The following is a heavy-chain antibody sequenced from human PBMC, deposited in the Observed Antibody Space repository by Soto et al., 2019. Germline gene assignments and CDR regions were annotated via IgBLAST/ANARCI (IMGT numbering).Heavy chain of an antibody. CDR2: IYYSGST. V-gene: IGHV4-59*01. CDR3: ARGMAEEQIFYYFDY. CDR1: GGSISSYY. J-gene: IGHJ4*02. D-gene: IGHD3-9*01. Sequence: SETLSLTCTVSGGSISSYYWNWIRQPPGKGLEWIGYIYYSGSTNYNPSLKSRVTISVDTSKNQFSLKLRSVTAADTAVYYCARGMAEEQIFYYFDYWXQGALVTVSS.